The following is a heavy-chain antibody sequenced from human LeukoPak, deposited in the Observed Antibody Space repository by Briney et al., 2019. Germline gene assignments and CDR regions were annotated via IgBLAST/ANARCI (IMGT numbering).Heavy chain of an antibody. V-gene: IGHV4-34*01. CDR2: INHSGST. CDR3: GGLSEEHWFDP. CDR1: GGSFSGYY. J-gene: IGHJ5*02. D-gene: IGHD1-26*01. Sequence: SETLSLTCAVYGGSFSGYYWSWIRQPPGKGLEWIGEINHSGSTSYNPSLKSRVTISVDTSKNQFSLKLSSVTAADTAVYYCGGLSEEHWFDPWGQGTLVTVSS.